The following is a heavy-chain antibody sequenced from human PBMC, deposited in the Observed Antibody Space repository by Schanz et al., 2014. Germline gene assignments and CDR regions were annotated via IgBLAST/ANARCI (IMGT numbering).Heavy chain of an antibody. V-gene: IGHV3-23*04. D-gene: IGHD6-19*01. Sequence: EVQLVESGGGLVQPGKSLRLSCAASGFTFDKYAMHWVRQAPGKGLEWVSVISGSGGSTYYADSVKGRFTISRDNSKNTLYLQMNSLRAEDTAVYYCAASSGWHPSTDYWGQGTLVTVSS. CDR3: AASSGWHPSTDY. CDR2: ISGSGGST. CDR1: GFTFDKYA. J-gene: IGHJ4*02.